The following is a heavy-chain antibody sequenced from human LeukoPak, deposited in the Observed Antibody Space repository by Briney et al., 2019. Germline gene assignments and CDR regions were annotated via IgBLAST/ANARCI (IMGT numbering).Heavy chain of an antibody. CDR3: ARHQRGSGSFLNFDY. CDR2: VYYSGST. D-gene: IGHD3-10*01. J-gene: IGHJ4*02. V-gene: IGHV4-59*08. CDR1: GGSINSYY. Sequence: SETLSLTCTVSGGSINSYYWSWIRQPPGKGLVWIGYVYYSGSTNYNPSLKSRVTISVDTSKNQFSLKLSSVTAADTAVYYCARHQRGSGSFLNFDYWGQGTLVTVSS.